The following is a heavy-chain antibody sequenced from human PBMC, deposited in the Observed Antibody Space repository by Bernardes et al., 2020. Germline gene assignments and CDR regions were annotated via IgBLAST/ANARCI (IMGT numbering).Heavy chain of an antibody. J-gene: IGHJ5*02. CDR2: LKQDGIEQ. D-gene: IGHD2-21*01. V-gene: IGHV3-7*03. Sequence: GGSLRLSCVASGFSFSNYWMIWVRQAPGKGLKWVANLKQDGIEQYYADSVRGRFTISRDNTQKSLYLQMNSLRVDDTAVYYCARDLVSLPGGDWFGPWG. CDR1: GFSFSNYW. CDR3: ARDLVSLPGGDWFGP.